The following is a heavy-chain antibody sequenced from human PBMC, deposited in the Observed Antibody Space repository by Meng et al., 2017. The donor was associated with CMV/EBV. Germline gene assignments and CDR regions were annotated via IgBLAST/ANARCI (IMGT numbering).Heavy chain of an antibody. V-gene: IGHV3-21*01. D-gene: IGHD4-17*01. CDR3: ARDSGQEDYAGGVGMDV. CDR2: ISSSSYI. Sequence: GESLKISCAASGFTFSSYSMNWVRQAPGKGLEWVSSISSSSYIYYADSVKGRFTISRDNAKNSLYLQMNSLRAEDTAVYYCARDSGQEDYAGGVGMDVWGQGTTVTVSS. CDR1: GFTFSSYS. J-gene: IGHJ6*02.